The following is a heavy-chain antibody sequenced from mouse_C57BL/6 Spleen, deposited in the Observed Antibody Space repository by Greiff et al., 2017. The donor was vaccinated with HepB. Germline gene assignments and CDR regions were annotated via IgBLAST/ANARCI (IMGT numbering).Heavy chain of an antibody. CDR2: ISSGGDYI. V-gene: IGHV5-9-1*02. D-gene: IGHD1-2*01. J-gene: IGHJ3*01. CDR1: GFTFSSYA. CDR3: TRVSFCGSFAY. Sequence: EVKLMESGEGLVKPGGSLKLSCAASGFTFSSYAMSWVRQTPEKRLEWVAYISSGGDYIYYADTVKGRVTISRDNARNTLYLQMSSLKSEDTAMFYCTRVSFCGSFAYWGQGTLVTVSA.